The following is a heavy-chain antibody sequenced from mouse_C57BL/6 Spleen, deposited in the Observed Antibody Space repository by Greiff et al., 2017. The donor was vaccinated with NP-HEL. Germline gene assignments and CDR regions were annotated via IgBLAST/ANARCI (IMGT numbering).Heavy chain of an antibody. J-gene: IGHJ1*03. V-gene: IGHV1-59*01. CDR3: ARDYYGSSPYWYFDV. CDR2: IDPSDSYT. CDR1: GYTFTSYW. Sequence: VQLQQSGAELVRPGTSVKLSCKASGYTFTSYWMHWVKQRPGQGLEWIGVIDPSDSYTNYNQKFKGKATLTVDTSSSTAYMQLSSLTSEDSAVYYCARDYYGSSPYWYFDVWGTGTTVTVSS. D-gene: IGHD1-1*01.